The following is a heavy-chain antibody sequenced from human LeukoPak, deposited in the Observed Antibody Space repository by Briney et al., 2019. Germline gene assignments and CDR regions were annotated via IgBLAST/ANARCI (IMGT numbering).Heavy chain of an antibody. CDR2: IYTGGST. Sequence: GGSLRLSCAASGLTVSSNYMSWVRQAPGEGLEWVSVIYTGGSTYYADSVKGRFTISRDNSKNTLYLQMNSLRAEDTAVYYCAKAGGGGVTGAFDIWGQGTMVTVSS. CDR3: AKAGGGGVTGAFDI. CDR1: GLTVSSNY. D-gene: IGHD2-21*02. V-gene: IGHV3-53*01. J-gene: IGHJ3*02.